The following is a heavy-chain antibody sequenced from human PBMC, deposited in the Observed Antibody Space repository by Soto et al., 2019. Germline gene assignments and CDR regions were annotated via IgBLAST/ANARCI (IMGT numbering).Heavy chain of an antibody. V-gene: IGHV3-30*18. Sequence: GGSLRLSCAASGFTFSSYGMHWVRQAPGKGLDWVAVISYDGSNKYYADSVKGRFTISRDNSKNTLYLQMNSLRAEDTAVYYCAKNAIAAAGPWYYYYGMDVWGQGTTVTVSS. J-gene: IGHJ6*02. D-gene: IGHD6-13*01. CDR2: ISYDGSNK. CDR3: AKNAIAAAGPWYYYYGMDV. CDR1: GFTFSSYG.